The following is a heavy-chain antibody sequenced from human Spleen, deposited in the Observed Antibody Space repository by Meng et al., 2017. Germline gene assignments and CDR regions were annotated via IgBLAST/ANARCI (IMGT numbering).Heavy chain of an antibody. D-gene: IGHD3-16*01. CDR2: INHSGST. V-gene: IGHV4-34*01. CDR1: GGSFSGYY. CDR3: ARDLWELRYKAPFDP. J-gene: IGHJ5*02. Sequence: VQLPQGGGGLLKPSETRSLTCAVYGGSFSGYYWSWIRQPPGKGLEWIGEINHSGSTNYNPSLKSRVTISADTSKTQFSLKLRYVTAADTAVYYCARDLWELRYKAPFDPWGQGILVTVSS.